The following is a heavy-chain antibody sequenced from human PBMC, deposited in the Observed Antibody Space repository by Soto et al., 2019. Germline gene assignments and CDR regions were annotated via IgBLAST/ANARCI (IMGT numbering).Heavy chain of an antibody. CDR1: GFTFSSYA. CDR3: AKDRKVEMATTTLDFFDY. D-gene: IGHD5-12*01. CDR2: ISGSGGST. V-gene: IGHV3-23*01. J-gene: IGHJ4*02. Sequence: GGSLRLSCAASGFTFSSYAMSWVRQAPGKGLEWVSAISGSGGSTYYADSVKGRFTISRDNSKNTLYLQMNSLRAEDTAVYYCAKDRKVEMATTTLDFFDYWGQGTLVTVSS.